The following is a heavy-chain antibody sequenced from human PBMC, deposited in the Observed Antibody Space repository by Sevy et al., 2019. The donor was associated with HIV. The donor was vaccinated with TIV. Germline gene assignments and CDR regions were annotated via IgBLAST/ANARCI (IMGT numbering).Heavy chain of an antibody. CDR3: ARAYCSGGSCYSLAY. J-gene: IGHJ4*02. CDR1: GYTFTSYR. CDR2: VSAHNGDT. V-gene: IGHV1-18*01. Sequence: ASVKVSCKASGYTFTSYRITWVRQAPGQGLEWMGWVSAHNGDTNYAQKLQGRVTMTTDTSTSTAYMELRILRSDDTAVYYCARAYCSGGSCYSLAYWGQGTLVTVSS. D-gene: IGHD2-15*01.